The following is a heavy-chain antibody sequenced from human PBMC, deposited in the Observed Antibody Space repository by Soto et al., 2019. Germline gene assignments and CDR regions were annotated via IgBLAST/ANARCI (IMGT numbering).Heavy chain of an antibody. CDR1: GFTFSSYS. J-gene: IGHJ3*02. CDR2: ISSSSSYI. Sequence: PGGSLRLSCAASGFTFSSYSMNWVRQAPGKGLEWVSSISSSSSYIYYADSVKGRFTISRDNAKNSLYLQMNSLRAEDTAVYYCARAYGDYAYDAFDIWGQGTMVTVSS. V-gene: IGHV3-21*01. D-gene: IGHD4-17*01. CDR3: ARAYGDYAYDAFDI.